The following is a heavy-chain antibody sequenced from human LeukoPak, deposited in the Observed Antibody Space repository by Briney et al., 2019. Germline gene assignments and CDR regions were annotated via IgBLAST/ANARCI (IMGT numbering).Heavy chain of an antibody. D-gene: IGHD5/OR15-5a*01. CDR1: AFTFSFYE. CDR3: ARVSTNYFDY. J-gene: IGHJ4*02. CDR2: ISSDGNSI. Sequence: GGTLRLSCAASAFTFSFYEMSWVRQAPEMGLEWVAYISSDGNSIHYADSVKGRFTISRDNAKESLYLHINSLRAEDTAIYYCARVSTNYFDYWGEGALVTVSS. V-gene: IGHV3-48*03.